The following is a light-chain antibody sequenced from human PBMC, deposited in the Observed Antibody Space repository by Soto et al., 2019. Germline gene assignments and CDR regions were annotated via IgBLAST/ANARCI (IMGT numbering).Light chain of an antibody. V-gene: IGKV1-39*01. CDR1: QTVSKF. CDR3: QQTYSLPRT. Sequence: DVQMTQSPSSLSASVGDSVTIACRASQTVSKFVNWYQQKPGKVPDLLIYSASTLYSGVPSRFSGSGYGTEFTLTISNLQPEDFATYYCQQTYSLPRTFAQGTKVDIK. J-gene: IGKJ1*01. CDR2: SAS.